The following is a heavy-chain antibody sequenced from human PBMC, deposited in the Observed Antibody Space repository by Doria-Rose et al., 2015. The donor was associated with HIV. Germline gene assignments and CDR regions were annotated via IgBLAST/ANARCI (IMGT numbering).Heavy chain of an antibody. Sequence: ESGPVLVKPTETLTLTCTVSGVSLSSPGMGVSWIRQPPGKALEWLANMFSDEERSYKTSLNSRLTISRGTSKSQVVLTMTDMDPVDTATYYCARIKSSRWYHKYYFDFWGQGTLVIVSA. V-gene: IGHV2-26*01. CDR2: MFSDEER. J-gene: IGHJ4*02. CDR3: ARIKSSRWYHKYYFDF. CDR1: GVSLSSPGMG. D-gene: IGHD6-13*01.